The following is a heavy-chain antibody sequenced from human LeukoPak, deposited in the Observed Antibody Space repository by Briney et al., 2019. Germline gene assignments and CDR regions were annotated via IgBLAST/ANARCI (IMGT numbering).Heavy chain of an antibody. Sequence: GASVKVSCTASGYTFTGYYMHWVRQAPGQGLEWMGWINPNSGGTNYAQKFQGRATMTRDTSISTAYMELSRLRSDDTAVYYCASIPGPGAASGRYRFDPWGQGTLVTVSS. CDR1: GYTFTGYY. CDR2: INPNSGGT. V-gene: IGHV1-2*02. CDR3: ASIPGPGAASGRYRFDP. D-gene: IGHD3-10*01. J-gene: IGHJ5*02.